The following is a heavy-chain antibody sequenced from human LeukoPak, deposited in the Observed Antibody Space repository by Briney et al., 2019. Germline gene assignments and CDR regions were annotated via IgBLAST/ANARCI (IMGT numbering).Heavy chain of an antibody. CDR3: ARVDYGDYGFDY. D-gene: IGHD4-17*01. V-gene: IGHV3-66*01. CDR2: IYSGGST. Sequence: GGSLRLSCAASGFTVSSNYMSWVRQAPGKGLEWVSVIYSGGSTYYADSVKGRFTISRDNSKNTLYLQMNSLRAEDTAVYYCARVDYGDYGFDYWGQGTLVTVCS. J-gene: IGHJ4*02. CDR1: GFTVSSNY.